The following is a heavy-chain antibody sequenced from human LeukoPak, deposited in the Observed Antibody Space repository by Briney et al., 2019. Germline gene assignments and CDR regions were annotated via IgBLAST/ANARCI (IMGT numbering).Heavy chain of an antibody. CDR3: AREEGGGNSDAFDI. J-gene: IGHJ3*02. CDR1: GGTFSSYA. Sequence: ASVKVSCKASGGTFSSYAISWVRQAPGQGLEWTGGIIPIFGTANYAQKFQGRVTITADKSTSTAYMELSSLRSEDTAVYYCAREEGGGNSDAFDIWGQGTMVTVSS. V-gene: IGHV1-69*06. D-gene: IGHD4-23*01. CDR2: IIPIFGTA.